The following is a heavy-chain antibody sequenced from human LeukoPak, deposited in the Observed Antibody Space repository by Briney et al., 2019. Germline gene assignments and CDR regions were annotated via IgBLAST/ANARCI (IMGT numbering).Heavy chain of an antibody. CDR2: VYYSGST. D-gene: IGHD5-24*01. J-gene: IGHJ4*02. CDR1: GGSISSYY. CDR3: ARERRDGYKVYFDY. V-gene: IGHV4-59*01. Sequence: PSETLSLTCTVSGGSISSYYWSWIRQPPGKGLEWIGYVYYSGSTNYNPSLKNRVTISVDTSKNQFSLRLSSVTAADTAVYYCARERRDGYKVYFDYWGQGTLVTVSS.